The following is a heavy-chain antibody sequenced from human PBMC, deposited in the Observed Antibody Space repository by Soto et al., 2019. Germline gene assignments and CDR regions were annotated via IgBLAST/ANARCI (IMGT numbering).Heavy chain of an antibody. CDR1: GFTFSDYF. V-gene: IGHV3-11*04. CDR2: ISGRGSNI. D-gene: IGHD2-2*01. J-gene: IGHJ5*02. CDR3: ARDSARIVVVPATEGDNWFDP. Sequence: PGGSLRLSCAASGFTFSDYFMAWIRQAPGKGLEWVSFISGRGSNIKYADSVKGRFTISRDNAKNSLYLQMNNLRAEDTAVYYCARDSARIVVVPATEGDNWFDPWGQGTLVTVSS.